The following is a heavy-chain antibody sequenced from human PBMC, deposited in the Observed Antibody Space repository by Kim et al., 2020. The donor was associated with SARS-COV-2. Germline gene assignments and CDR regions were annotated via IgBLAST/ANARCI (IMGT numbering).Heavy chain of an antibody. CDR3: ARGDLYCGGDCYGYYFDY. D-gene: IGHD2-21*02. J-gene: IGHJ4*02. Sequence: KGRFTSSRDNAKNSLYLQMNSLRAEDTAVYYCARGDLYCGGDCYGYYFDYWGQGTLVTVSS. V-gene: IGHV3-11*05.